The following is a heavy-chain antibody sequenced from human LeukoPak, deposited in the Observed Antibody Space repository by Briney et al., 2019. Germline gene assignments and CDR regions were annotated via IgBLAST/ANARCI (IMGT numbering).Heavy chain of an antibody. CDR1: GYTFTSYD. CDR2: MNPNSGNT. CDR3: ARPHCSSTSCRKSYYYGMDV. Sequence: ASVKVPCKASGYTFTSYDINWVRQATGQGLEWMGWMNPNSGNTGYAQKFQGRVTMTRNTSISTAYMELSSLRSEDTAVYYCARPHCSSTSCRKSYYYGMDVWGQGTTVTVSS. D-gene: IGHD2-2*01. J-gene: IGHJ6*02. V-gene: IGHV1-8*01.